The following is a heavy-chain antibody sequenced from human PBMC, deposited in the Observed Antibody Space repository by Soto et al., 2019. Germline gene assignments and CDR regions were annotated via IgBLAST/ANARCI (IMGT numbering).Heavy chain of an antibody. CDR1: GFTFSDHY. CDR2: IRNKANSYTT. V-gene: IGHV3-72*01. D-gene: IGHD6-25*01. J-gene: IGHJ4*02. CDR3: ARVRLGVTTRLFDY. Sequence: EVQVVESGGGLVQPGGSLRLSCAASGFTFSDHYMDWVRQAPGKGLEWVVRIRNKANSYTTEYAASVKGRFTISRDDSKNSLVLQMTSLKTEDTVVYYCARVRLGVTTRLFDYWGQGTLVTVSS.